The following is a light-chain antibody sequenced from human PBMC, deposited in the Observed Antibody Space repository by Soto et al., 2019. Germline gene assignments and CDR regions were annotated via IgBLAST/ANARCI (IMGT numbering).Light chain of an antibody. CDR3: SSYTSSSTYV. Sequence: QSALTQPASVSGSPGQSITVSCTGTSSDVGGYNYVSWYQQHPGKAPKLMIFSVSTRPSGVSDRFSGSKSGNTASLTISGLQAEDEADYYCSSYTSSSTYVFGTGTKLTVL. CDR1: SSDVGGYNY. CDR2: SVS. V-gene: IGLV2-14*03. J-gene: IGLJ1*01.